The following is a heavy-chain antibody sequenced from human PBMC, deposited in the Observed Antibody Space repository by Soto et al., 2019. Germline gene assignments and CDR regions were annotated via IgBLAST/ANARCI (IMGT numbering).Heavy chain of an antibody. CDR3: ARGVGYYGSGRIDY. CDR2: IWYDGSNK. V-gene: IGHV3-33*01. J-gene: IGHJ4*02. D-gene: IGHD3-10*01. Sequence: QVQLVESGGGVVQPGRPLRLSCAASGFTFSSYGMHWVRQAPGKGLEWVAVIWYDGSNKYYADSVKGRFTISRDNSKNTLYLQMNSLRAEDTAVYYCARGVGYYGSGRIDYWGQGTLVTVSS. CDR1: GFTFSSYG.